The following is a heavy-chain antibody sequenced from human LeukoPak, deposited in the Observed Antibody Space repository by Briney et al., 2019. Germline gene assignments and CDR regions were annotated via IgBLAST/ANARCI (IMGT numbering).Heavy chain of an antibody. Sequence: SETLSLTCAVYGGSFSGYYWSWIRQPPGKGLEWLGEINHSGSTNYNPSLKSRVTISVDTSKNQFSLKLSSVTAADTAVYYCARGERGRTYVSGIRGFDPWGQGTLVTVSS. V-gene: IGHV4-34*01. J-gene: IGHJ5*02. CDR3: ARGERGRTYVSGIRGFDP. CDR1: GGSFSGYY. CDR2: INHSGST. D-gene: IGHD3-10*01.